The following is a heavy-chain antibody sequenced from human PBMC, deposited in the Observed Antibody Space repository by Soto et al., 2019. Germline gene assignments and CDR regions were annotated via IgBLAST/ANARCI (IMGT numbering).Heavy chain of an antibody. V-gene: IGHV3-21*01. Sequence: GGSLRLSCAAPGFTFSSYSMNWVRQAPGKGLEWVSSISSSSSYIYYADSVKGRFTISRDNAKNSLYLQMNSLRAEDTAVYYCARDPPEYSSSGVFDYWGQGTLVTVSS. D-gene: IGHD6-6*01. CDR1: GFTFSSYS. CDR2: ISSSSSYI. CDR3: ARDPPEYSSSGVFDY. J-gene: IGHJ4*02.